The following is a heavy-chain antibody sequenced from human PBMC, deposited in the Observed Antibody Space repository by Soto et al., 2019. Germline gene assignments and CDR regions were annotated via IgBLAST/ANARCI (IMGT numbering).Heavy chain of an antibody. CDR1: GYTFTSYG. D-gene: IGHD1-1*01. CDR3: ARDMMGGTTGTTGINGFDP. J-gene: IGHJ5*02. V-gene: IGHV1-18*01. CDR2: ISAYNGNT. Sequence: ASVKVSCKASGYTFTSYGISWVRQAPGQGLEWMGWISAYNGNTNYAQKLQGRVTMTTDTSTSTAYMELRSLRSDDTAGDYCARDMMGGTTGTTGINGFDPWGQGTLVTVSS.